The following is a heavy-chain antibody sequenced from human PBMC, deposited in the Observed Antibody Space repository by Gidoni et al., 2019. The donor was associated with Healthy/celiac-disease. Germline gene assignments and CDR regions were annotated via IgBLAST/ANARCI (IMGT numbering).Heavy chain of an antibody. CDR1: GGSISSGGYY. CDR3: ARGSGSYPTKPVCQFDP. Sequence: QVQLQESGPGLVKPSQTLSLTCTVSGGSISSGGYYWSWIRQHPGKGLEWIGYINYSGSTYYNPSLKSRVTISVDTSKNQFSLKLSSVTAADTAVYYCARGSGSYPTKPVCQFDPWGQGTLVTVSS. CDR2: INYSGST. D-gene: IGHD1-26*01. V-gene: IGHV4-31*03. J-gene: IGHJ5*02.